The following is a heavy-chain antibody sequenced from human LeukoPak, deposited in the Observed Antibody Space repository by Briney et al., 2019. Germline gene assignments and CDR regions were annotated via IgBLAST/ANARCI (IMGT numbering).Heavy chain of an antibody. CDR3: ARHMTTANNWFDP. J-gene: IGHJ5*02. CDR2: INPKSGGT. CDR1: GYTFTGYY. V-gene: IGHV1-2*02. Sequence: ASVKVSCKASGYTFTGYYVQWMRQAPGQGLEWMGWINPKSGGTNYEQKFQGRVIMTRDTSISTAYMELSRLRSDDTAVYYCARHMTTANNWFDPWGQGTLVTVSS. D-gene: IGHD1-1*01.